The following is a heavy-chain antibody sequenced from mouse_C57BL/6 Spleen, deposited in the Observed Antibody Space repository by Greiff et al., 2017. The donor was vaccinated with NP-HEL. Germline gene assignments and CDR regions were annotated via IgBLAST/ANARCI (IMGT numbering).Heavy chain of an antibody. J-gene: IGHJ3*01. CDR3: ASSYYDYDVRFAY. Sequence: QVQLKQPGAELVKPGASVKMSCKASGYTFTSYWITWVKQRPGQGLEWIGDIYPGSGSTNYNEKFKSKATLTVDTSSSTAYMQLSSLTSEDSAVYYCASSYYDYDVRFAYWGQGTLVTVSA. D-gene: IGHD2-4*01. V-gene: IGHV1-55*01. CDR2: IYPGSGST. CDR1: GYTFTSYW.